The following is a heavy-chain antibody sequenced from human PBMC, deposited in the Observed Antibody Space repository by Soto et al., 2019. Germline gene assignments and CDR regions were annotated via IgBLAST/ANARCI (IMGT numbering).Heavy chain of an antibody. CDR2: IYSTGTT. V-gene: IGHV4-39*07. Sequence: SETLSLTCTVSGGSINTRRYYWGWIRQPPGKGLEWIATIYSTGTTYYSPSLKSRVTISVDTSKNQFSLKLSSVTAADTAVYYCASVPDRWGQGTLVTVSS. D-gene: IGHD2-2*01. CDR3: ASVPDR. J-gene: IGHJ4*02. CDR1: GGSINTRRYY.